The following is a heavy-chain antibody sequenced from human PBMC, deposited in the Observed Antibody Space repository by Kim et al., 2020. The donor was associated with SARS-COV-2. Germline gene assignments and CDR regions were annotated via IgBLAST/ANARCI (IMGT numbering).Heavy chain of an antibody. V-gene: IGHV3-74*01. CDR3: VRAYEY. CDR1: GFTFNNYW. Sequence: GGSLRLSCAASGFTFNNYWMHWVRQAPGKGLVWVSRINMDGSTTSYADPVKGRFTISRDNAKNTLYLQMNSLSAQDTAVYYCVRAYEYWGQGTLVTVSS. J-gene: IGHJ4*02. CDR2: INMDGSTT.